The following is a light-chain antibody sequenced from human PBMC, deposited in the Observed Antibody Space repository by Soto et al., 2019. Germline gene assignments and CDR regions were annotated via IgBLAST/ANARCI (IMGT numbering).Light chain of an antibody. CDR3: SSFTTSNTYV. CDR1: SSDIGAYDY. V-gene: IGLV2-14*01. J-gene: IGLJ1*01. CDR2: EVN. Sequence: QSALTQPASLSGSPGQSITISCTGTSSDIGAYDYVSWFQQHPGKAPKLMISEVNNRPSGVSNRFSGSKSGNTAYLTISGLQVEDEADYYCSSFTTSNTYVFGTGTKLTVL.